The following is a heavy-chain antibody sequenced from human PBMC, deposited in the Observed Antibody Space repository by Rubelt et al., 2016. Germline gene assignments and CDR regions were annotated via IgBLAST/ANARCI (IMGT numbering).Heavy chain of an antibody. V-gene: IGHV4-4*02. Sequence: QVQLQESGPGPVKPSGTLSLTCTVSGGSISSIDWWSWVRQLPGKGLEWIGEIYHSGSTNYNPSLQSRVTVSMDKCKNQVSLTRRSVTAADTAVYYWARDGDGSGRYFDYWGQGNLVTVSS. J-gene: IGHJ4*02. D-gene: IGHD3-10*01. CDR3: ARDGDGSGRYFDY. CDR2: IYHSGST. CDR1: GGSISSIDW.